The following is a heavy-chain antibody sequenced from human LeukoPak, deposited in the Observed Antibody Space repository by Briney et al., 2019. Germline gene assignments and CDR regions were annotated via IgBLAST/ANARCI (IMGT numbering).Heavy chain of an antibody. CDR3: ANDVEMATITSDY. D-gene: IGHD5-24*01. CDR2: ISGSGGST. CDR1: GFTFSSYA. Sequence: GGSLRLSCAASGFTFSSYAMSWVRQAPGKGLEWVSAISGSGGSTYYADSVKGRFTISRDNSKNTLYLQMNSLRAEDTAVYYCANDVEMATITSDYWGQGTLVTASS. J-gene: IGHJ4*02. V-gene: IGHV3-23*01.